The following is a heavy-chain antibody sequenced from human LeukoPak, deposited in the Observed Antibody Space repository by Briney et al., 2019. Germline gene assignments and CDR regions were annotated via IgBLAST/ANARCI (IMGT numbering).Heavy chain of an antibody. CDR3: ARVQRGEMATFDY. CDR2: ISSSSTYI. D-gene: IGHD5-24*01. V-gene: IGHV3-21*01. J-gene: IGHJ4*02. CDR1: GFTFSSYA. Sequence: GGSLRLSCTASGFTFSSYAMSWVRQAPGKGLEWVSSISSSSTYIHYADSLEGRFTISRDNARNSLYLQINSLRVEDTAVYYCARVQRGEMATFDYWGQGILVSVSS.